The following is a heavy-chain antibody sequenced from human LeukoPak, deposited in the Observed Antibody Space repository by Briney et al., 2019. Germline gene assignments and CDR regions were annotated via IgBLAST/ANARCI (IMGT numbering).Heavy chain of an antibody. CDR1: GYTFTGYY. CDR3: ASTQTPGYDFWSGYLDY. Sequence: GASVKVSCKASGYTFTGYYMHWVRQAPGQGLEWMGRINPNSGGTNYAQKFQGRVTMTRDTSISTAYMELSRLRSDDTAVYYCASTQTPGYDFWSGYLDYWGREPWSPSPQ. D-gene: IGHD3-3*01. J-gene: IGHJ4*02. V-gene: IGHV1-2*06. CDR2: INPNSGGT.